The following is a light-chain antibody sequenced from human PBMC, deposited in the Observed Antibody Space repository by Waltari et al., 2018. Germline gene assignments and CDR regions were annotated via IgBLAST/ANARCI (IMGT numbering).Light chain of an antibody. CDR2: GAS. CDR1: QNIHDN. CDR3: QQYNKWPPLT. V-gene: IGKV3-15*01. J-gene: IGKJ4*01. Sequence: EVLMTQPPATLSVSPGERVTLSCRASQNIHDNLAWYQQKPGQAPRLLIYGASTRATAIPARFRGSGSGTEFTLTISSLQSEDFAIYYCQQYNKWPPLTFGGGTKVEIK.